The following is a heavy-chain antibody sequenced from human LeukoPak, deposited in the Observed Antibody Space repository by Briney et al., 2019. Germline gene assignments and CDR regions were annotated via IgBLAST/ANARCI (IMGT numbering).Heavy chain of an antibody. CDR3: ARQGKITMVRGVIE. J-gene: IGHJ4*02. CDR1: GGSISSYY. D-gene: IGHD3-10*01. Sequence: SETLSLTCTVSGGSISSYYWSWIRQPPGKGLEWIGYIYTSGSTNYSPSLKSRVTISVDTSKNQFSLKLSSVTAADTAVYYCARQGKITMVRGVIEWGQGTLVTVSS. V-gene: IGHV4-4*09. CDR2: IYTSGST.